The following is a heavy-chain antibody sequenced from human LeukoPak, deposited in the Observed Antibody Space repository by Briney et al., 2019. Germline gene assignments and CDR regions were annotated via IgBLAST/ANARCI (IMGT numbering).Heavy chain of an antibody. CDR2: IYTSGST. CDR3: AKAPLVGASGDAFDI. V-gene: IGHV4-61*02. D-gene: IGHD1-26*01. J-gene: IGHJ3*02. CDR1: GGSISSGSYY. Sequence: SQTLSLTCTVSGGSISSGSYYWSWIRQPAGKGLEWIGRIYTSGSTNYNPSLKSRVTISVDTSKNQFSLKLSSVAAADTAVYYCAKAPLVGASGDAFDIWGQGTMVTVSS.